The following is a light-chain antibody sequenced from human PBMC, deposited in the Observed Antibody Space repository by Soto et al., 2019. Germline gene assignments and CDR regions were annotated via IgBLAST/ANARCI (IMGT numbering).Light chain of an antibody. Sequence: DIQLTQSPSTRYSSFGDRVTLTCRASQSLNTRLAWYQQRPGKAPKLLIYHASTLESGVPSRFSGSGSGTEFTLTLSSMQPDDFATYYCQQYNSYSFGQGTKVDNK. CDR1: QSLNTR. CDR2: HAS. J-gene: IGKJ1*01. CDR3: QQYNSYS. V-gene: IGKV1-5*01.